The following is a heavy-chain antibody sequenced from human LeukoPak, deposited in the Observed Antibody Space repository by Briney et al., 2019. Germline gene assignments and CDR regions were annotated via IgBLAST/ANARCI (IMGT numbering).Heavy chain of an antibody. CDR2: ISGTSSHI. Sequence: GGSLRLSCAASGFTFSTYNMNWVRQAPGKGLEWVSCISGTSSHIHYADSVKGRFTISRDNVKSVLYLQMNSLRAEDTAVYYCARWASNSHDSWGQGTVVTVSS. D-gene: IGHD4-11*01. J-gene: IGHJ4*02. CDR3: ARWASNSHDS. CDR1: GFTFSTYN. V-gene: IGHV3-21*06.